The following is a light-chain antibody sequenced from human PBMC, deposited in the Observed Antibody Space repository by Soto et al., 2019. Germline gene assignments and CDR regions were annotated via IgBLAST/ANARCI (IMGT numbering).Light chain of an antibody. Sequence: QSVLTQPPSVSGAPGQRATISCTGSSSNIGAGYDVHWYQQLPGTAPKLLIYANNNRPAGVPDRFSVSKSGTSASLVITGLQAEDEADYYCQSYDTSPSGYVFGTGTKVTVL. V-gene: IGLV1-40*01. CDR3: QSYDTSPSGYV. J-gene: IGLJ1*01. CDR1: SSNIGAGYD. CDR2: ANN.